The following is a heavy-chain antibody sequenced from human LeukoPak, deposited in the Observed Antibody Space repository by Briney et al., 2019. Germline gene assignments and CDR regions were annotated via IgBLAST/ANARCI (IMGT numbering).Heavy chain of an antibody. CDR3: AKAGICSSTSCSSYYYYYMDV. V-gene: IGHV3-23*01. J-gene: IGHJ6*03. CDR1: GFTFSSYA. D-gene: IGHD2-2*01. Sequence: TGGSLRLSCAASGFTFSSYAMSWVRQAPGKGLEWVSAISGSGGSTYYADSVKGRFTISRDNSKNTLYLQMNSLRAEDTAVYYCAKAGICSSTSCSSYYYYYMDVWGKGTTVTVSS. CDR2: ISGSGGST.